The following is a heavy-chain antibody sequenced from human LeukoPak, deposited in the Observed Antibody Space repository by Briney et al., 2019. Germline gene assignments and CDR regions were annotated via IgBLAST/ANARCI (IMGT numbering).Heavy chain of an antibody. CDR3: ARTFNYYDSSGYFV. J-gene: IGHJ4*02. V-gene: IGHV4-59*08. CDR2: IYYSGST. CDR1: GGSFSGYY. D-gene: IGHD3-22*01. Sequence: SETLSLTCAVYGGSFSGYYWSWIRQPPGKGLEWIGYIYYSGSTNYNPSLKSRVTISVDTSKNQFSLKLSSVTAADTAVYYCARTFNYYDSSGYFVWGQGTLVTVSS.